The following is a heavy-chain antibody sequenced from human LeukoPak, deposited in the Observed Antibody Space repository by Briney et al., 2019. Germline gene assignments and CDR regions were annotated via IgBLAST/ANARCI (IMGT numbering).Heavy chain of an antibody. V-gene: IGHV3-23*01. CDR1: GFSFRSYA. J-gene: IGHJ6*02. Sequence: GGSLRLSCAASGFSFRSYAMMWVRRAPGKGLEWVSAIAGGGGNIWYADSVKGRFTISRDNSKNTLYLQMNSLSADDTAVYFCAKIRAGDYYYFYGMDIWGQGTAVTVSS. CDR2: IAGGGGNI. CDR3: AKIRAGDYYYFYGMDI. D-gene: IGHD7-27*01.